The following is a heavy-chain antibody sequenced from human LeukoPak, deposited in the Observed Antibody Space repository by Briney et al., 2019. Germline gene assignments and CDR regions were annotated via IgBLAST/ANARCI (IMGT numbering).Heavy chain of an antibody. D-gene: IGHD6-13*01. CDR3: ARVSAAGTGYFDY. CDR1: GYTFTGYY. Sequence: GASVKVSCKASGYTFTGYYMHWVRQAPGQGLEWMGWINPNSGGTNYAQKFQGRVTMTRDTSINTAYMELSRLRSDDTAVYYCARVSAAGTGYFDYWGQGTLVTVSS. J-gene: IGHJ4*02. V-gene: IGHV1-2*02. CDR2: INPNSGGT.